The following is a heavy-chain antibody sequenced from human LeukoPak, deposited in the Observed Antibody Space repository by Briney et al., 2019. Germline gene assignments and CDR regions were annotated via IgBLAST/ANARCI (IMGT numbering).Heavy chain of an antibody. CDR2: IKQDGSKK. V-gene: IGHV3-7*03. CDR3: ATPLDYYDSSGYHQGGD. CDR1: GFTFSRYW. D-gene: IGHD3-22*01. Sequence: GGFLRLSCAASGFTFSRYWMTWVRQAPGKGLEWVANIKQDGSKKNYVDSVKGRFTISRDNAKNSLYLQMNGLRAEDTAVYYCATPLDYYDSSGYHQGGDWGQGTLVTVSS. J-gene: IGHJ4*02.